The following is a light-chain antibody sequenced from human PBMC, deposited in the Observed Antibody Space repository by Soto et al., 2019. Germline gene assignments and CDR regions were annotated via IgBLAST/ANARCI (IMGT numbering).Light chain of an antibody. CDR2: DAS. J-gene: IGKJ1*01. CDR1: QGISGA. Sequence: AIQLTQSPSSLSASVGDRVTITCRASQGISGALAWYQQKPGRAPTLLIYDASSLESGVPSRFSGSGSGTEFTLTISSLQPDDFATYYCQHYNSYSEAFGQGTKVDI. CDR3: QHYNSYSEA. V-gene: IGKV1-13*02.